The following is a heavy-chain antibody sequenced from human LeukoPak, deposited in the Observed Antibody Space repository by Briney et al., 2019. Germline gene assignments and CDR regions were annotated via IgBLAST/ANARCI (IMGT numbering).Heavy chain of an antibody. J-gene: IGHJ6*02. Sequence: PGGSLRLSCAASGFTFSSYAMSWVRQAPGKGLEWVSVIRGSGVSTYSADSVKGRFTISRDNSKNTLYLQMNSLRAEDTAVYYCARSGYNRHYGMDVWGQGTTVTVSS. D-gene: IGHD3-3*01. CDR3: ARSGYNRHYGMDV. CDR2: IRGSGVST. V-gene: IGHV3-23*01. CDR1: GFTFSSYA.